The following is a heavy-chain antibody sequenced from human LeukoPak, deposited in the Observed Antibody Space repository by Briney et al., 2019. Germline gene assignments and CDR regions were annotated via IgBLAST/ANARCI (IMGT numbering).Heavy chain of an antibody. CDR1: GFTFSSCS. D-gene: IGHD3-3*01. CDR2: VSGSGGST. J-gene: IGHJ4*02. Sequence: GGSLRLSCAASGFTFSSCSMNWVRQAPGKGLEWVSAVSGSGGSTYYADSVKGRFTISRDNSKNTLYLQMNSLRAEDTAVYYCAKDPLYYDFWSGHHYYFDYWGQGTLVTVSS. V-gene: IGHV3-23*01. CDR3: AKDPLYYDFWSGHHYYFDY.